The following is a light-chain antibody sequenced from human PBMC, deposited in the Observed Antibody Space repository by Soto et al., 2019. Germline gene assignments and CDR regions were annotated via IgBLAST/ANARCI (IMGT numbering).Light chain of an antibody. CDR3: QQYGSSPI. Sequence: EIVLTQSPGTLSLSPGERATLSCRASQSVSSSYLAWYQQKPGQAPRLLIYGASSRATGIPDRFSGSWSGTDFTLTISRLEPEDFAVYYCQQYGSSPIFGGGTKVEIK. J-gene: IGKJ4*01. V-gene: IGKV3-20*01. CDR1: QSVSSSY. CDR2: GAS.